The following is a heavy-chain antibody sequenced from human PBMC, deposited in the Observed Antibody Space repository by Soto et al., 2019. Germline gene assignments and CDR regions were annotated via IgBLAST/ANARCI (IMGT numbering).Heavy chain of an antibody. CDR3: AKGLGYCSGGSCYGYAFDI. CDR2: ISYDGSNK. V-gene: IGHV3-30*18. Sequence: ESGGGVVQPGRSLRLSCAASGFTFSSYGMHWVRQAPGKGLEWVAVISYDGSNKYYADSVKGRFTISRDNSKNTLYLQMNSLRAEDTAVYYCAKGLGYCSGGSCYGYAFDIWGQGTMVTVSS. J-gene: IGHJ3*02. CDR1: GFTFSSYG. D-gene: IGHD2-15*01.